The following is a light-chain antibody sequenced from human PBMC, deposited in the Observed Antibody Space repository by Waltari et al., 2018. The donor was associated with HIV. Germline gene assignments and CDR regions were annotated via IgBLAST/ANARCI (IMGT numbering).Light chain of an antibody. CDR2: GAS. V-gene: IGKV3-15*01. CDR1: QSVSSD. CDR3: QQYNNWPPWT. Sequence: ELVMTQSPATLSVSPGERATLSCRASQSVSSDLAWYQQKPGQAPRLLIYGASTSATGIPARFSGSGSGTEFTRTISSLQSEDFAVYYCQQYNNWPPWTFGQGTKVEIK. J-gene: IGKJ1*01.